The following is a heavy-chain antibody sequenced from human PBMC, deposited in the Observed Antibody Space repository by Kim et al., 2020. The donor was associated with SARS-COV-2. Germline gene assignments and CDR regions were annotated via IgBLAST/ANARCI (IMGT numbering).Heavy chain of an antibody. CDR1: GYTFTSYA. CDR3: ARDPHRAPRYFDWSIDRNWFDP. J-gene: IGHJ5*02. V-gene: IGHV1-3*01. CDR2: INAGNGNT. D-gene: IGHD3-9*01. Sequence: ASVKVSCKASGYTFTSYAMHWVRQAPGQRLEWMGWINAGNGNTKYSQKFQGRVTITRDTSASTAYMELSSLRSEDTAVYYCARDPHRAPRYFDWSIDRNWFDPWGQGTLVTVSS.